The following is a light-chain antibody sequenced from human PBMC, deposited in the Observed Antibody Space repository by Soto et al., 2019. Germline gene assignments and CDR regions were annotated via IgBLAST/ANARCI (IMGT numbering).Light chain of an antibody. CDR1: QSISIY. V-gene: IGKV1-39*01. J-gene: IGKJ4*01. CDR2: AAS. Sequence: DIQMTQSPSSLSASVGDRVTITCRASQSISIYLNWYQQKPGKAPNLLIDAASNLQTGVPSRFSGSGSGTNFTLTISSLQPEDCATYYCQQSYSTLFTFGGGTKVEIK. CDR3: QQSYSTLFT.